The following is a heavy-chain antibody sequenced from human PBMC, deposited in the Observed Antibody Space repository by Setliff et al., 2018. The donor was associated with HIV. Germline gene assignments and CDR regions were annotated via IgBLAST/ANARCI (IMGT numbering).Heavy chain of an antibody. V-gene: IGHV3-23*01. CDR3: AKEGEWQRSRGYMDV. Sequence: GGSLRLSCVVSGLTFSSNAMSWVRQAPGKGLEWVSAISCSGGSTYYADSVKGRFTISRDNSKNTMFMQMKSLRGEDTAVYYCAKEGEWQRSRGYMDVWGKGTTVTVSS. D-gene: IGHD5-12*01. J-gene: IGHJ6*03. CDR1: GLTFSSNA. CDR2: ISCSGGST.